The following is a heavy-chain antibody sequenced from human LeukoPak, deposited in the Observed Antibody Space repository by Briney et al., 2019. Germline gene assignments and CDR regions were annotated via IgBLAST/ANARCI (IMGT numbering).Heavy chain of an antibody. D-gene: IGHD3-9*01. J-gene: IGHJ3*02. CDR1: GFTFSTYA. Sequence: GGSLRLSCAASGFTFSTYAMSWVRQAPGKGLEWVSSIDYSGARTYYADSVKGRFTISRDNSKNTLYLQMNSLRAEDTAVYYCAKPSSQNRYFDWPALNLAFDIWGQGTMVTVSS. V-gene: IGHV3-23*01. CDR3: AKPSSQNRYFDWPALNLAFDI. CDR2: IDYSGART.